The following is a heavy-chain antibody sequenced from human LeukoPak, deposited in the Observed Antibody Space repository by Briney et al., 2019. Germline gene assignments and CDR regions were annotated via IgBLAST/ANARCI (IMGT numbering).Heavy chain of an antibody. D-gene: IGHD2-15*01. CDR2: ISYDGSNK. Sequence: GRSLRPSCAASGFTFSSYAMHWVRQAPGKGLEWEAVISYDGSNKYYADSVKGRFTISRDNSKNTLYLQMNSLRAEDTAVYYCARGSGGRGAYYYYGMDVWGKGTTVTVSS. J-gene: IGHJ6*04. CDR1: GFTFSSYA. CDR3: ARGSGGRGAYYYYGMDV. V-gene: IGHV3-30*04.